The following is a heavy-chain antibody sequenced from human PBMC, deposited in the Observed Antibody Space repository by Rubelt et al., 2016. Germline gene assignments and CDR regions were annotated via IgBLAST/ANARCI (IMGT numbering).Heavy chain of an antibody. J-gene: IGHJ4*02. CDR2: NNSGSGPI. D-gene: IGHD5-24*01. CDR3: ARGLWDGF. CDR1: GFTFSSFA. V-gene: IGHV3-21*05. Sequence: EVELVESGGGLVKPGGSLRLSCAASGFTFSSFAMSWVSQVPGKGLEWLAYNNSGSGPIFYAESVKGRCTISRENAKNSVYLQMNSLRVDDTAVYFCARGLWDGFWGQGTLVTVSS.